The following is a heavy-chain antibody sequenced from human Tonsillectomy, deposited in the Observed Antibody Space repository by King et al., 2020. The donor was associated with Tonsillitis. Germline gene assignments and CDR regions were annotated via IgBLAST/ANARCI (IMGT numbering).Heavy chain of an antibody. J-gene: IGHJ3*02. CDR3: ARSTFANVVVTAGDAFDI. CDR2: INWNGGSI. Sequence: VQLVESGGSVVRPGGSLRLSCAASGFTFGYYGMSWVRQAPGKGLEWVSGINWNGGSIGYADSVKGRFSISRDNAKNTLYLQMNSLRAEDTALYYCARSTFANVVVTAGDAFDIWGQGTMVSVSS. CDR1: GFTFGYYG. D-gene: IGHD2-21*02. V-gene: IGHV3-20*04.